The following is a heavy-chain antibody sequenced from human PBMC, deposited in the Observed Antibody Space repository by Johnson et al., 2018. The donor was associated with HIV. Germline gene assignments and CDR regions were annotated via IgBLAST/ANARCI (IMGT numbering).Heavy chain of an antibody. CDR2: ISSAGTDK. CDR1: GFTFSSFG. V-gene: IGHV3-30*18. J-gene: IGHJ3*02. D-gene: IGHD5-18*01. CDR3: AKGRNTYGADVFDI. Sequence: VESGGGVVQPGRSLRLSCAASGFTFSSFGMHWVRQAPGKGLEWMAVISSAGTDKYYADSVKGRFTISRDNSKNTLYLQMNSLRVEDTAVYYCAKGRNTYGADVFDIWGQGTMVTVSS.